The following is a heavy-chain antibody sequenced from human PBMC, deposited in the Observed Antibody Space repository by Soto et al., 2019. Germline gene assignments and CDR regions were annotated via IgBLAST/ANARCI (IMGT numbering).Heavy chain of an antibody. V-gene: IGHV3-7*01. J-gene: IGHJ5*02. Sequence: EVELVESGGGLVQPGGSLRLSCVASGFTLSSYWMSWVRQAPGKRLEWVANIKQDGSEEYYVDSVQGRFTISRDTAKNSLYLQMNSLRVDDTVAYYWVRACDRAYCPYYFGPWGRQILVTVSS. D-gene: IGHD3-10*01. CDR2: IKQDGSEE. CDR1: GFTLSSYW. CDR3: VRACDRAYCPYYFGP.